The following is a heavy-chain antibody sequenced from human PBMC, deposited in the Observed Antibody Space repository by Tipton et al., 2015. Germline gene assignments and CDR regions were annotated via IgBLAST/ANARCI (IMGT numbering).Heavy chain of an antibody. CDR3: ARGANVALEGTEDF. J-gene: IGHJ4*02. CDR2: IYNDGSRI. Sequence: SLRLSCAASGFTFRDYWMHWVRQAPGKGLVWVSHIYNDGSRIKYADSVKGRFTISRDNAKNMLYLEMNSLRAEDTAAYYCARGANVALEGTEDFWGQGTLVTVSS. D-gene: IGHD1-1*01. CDR1: GFTFRDYW. V-gene: IGHV3-74*03.